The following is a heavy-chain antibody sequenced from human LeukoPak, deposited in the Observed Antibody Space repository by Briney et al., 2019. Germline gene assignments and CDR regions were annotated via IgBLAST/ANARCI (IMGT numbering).Heavy chain of an antibody. CDR1: GYTFSSYA. J-gene: IGHJ3*02. CDR3: AKDFPGGYYSEDAFDI. V-gene: IGHV3-23*01. D-gene: IGHD2-21*01. CDR2: ISGSGGSR. Sequence: GGPLTLPCAVSGYTFSSYAVSWVREAPGEGLEWVSAISGSGGSRYYAVSVKGRFAISRDNSKNTLYLQMNSLRAEDTAVYYCAKDFPGGYYSEDAFDIWGQGTMVTVSS.